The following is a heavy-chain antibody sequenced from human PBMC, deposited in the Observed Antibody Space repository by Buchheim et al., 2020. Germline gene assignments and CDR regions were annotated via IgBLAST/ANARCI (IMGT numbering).Heavy chain of an antibody. CDR2: IHQRGST. D-gene: IGHD1-14*01. V-gene: IGHV4-34*01. Sequence: QVQLQQWGAGLLKPSETLSLTCAVYGGSFSDYYWHWIRQLPEKGLEWIGEIHQRGSTKYNPSLKSRATMSVDASKNQFSLSVTSVTAADTAVYYCARGPGARRTLDYWGQGTL. CDR1: GGSFSDYY. J-gene: IGHJ4*02. CDR3: ARGPGARRTLDY.